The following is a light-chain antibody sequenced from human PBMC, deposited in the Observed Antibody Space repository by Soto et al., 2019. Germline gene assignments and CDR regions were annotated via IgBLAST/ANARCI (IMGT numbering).Light chain of an antibody. Sequence: EIVLTQSPAILSMSPGERATLSCRASQSVSSYFAWYQQKPGQAPRLLIYDASNRATGVPARFSGSGSGTDFTLTISSLEPEDFVVYYCQQRRYWPVTFGQGTKV. CDR1: QSVSSY. CDR2: DAS. J-gene: IGKJ1*01. CDR3: QQRRYWPVT. V-gene: IGKV3-11*01.